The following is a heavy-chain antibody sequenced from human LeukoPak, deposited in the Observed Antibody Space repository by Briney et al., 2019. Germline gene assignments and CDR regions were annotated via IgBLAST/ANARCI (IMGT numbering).Heavy chain of an antibody. V-gene: IGHV4-59*01. CDR3: ARDLGDSSGYYLAFDY. CDR2: IYYSGST. D-gene: IGHD3-22*01. Sequence: SETLSLTCTVSGGSFSSYYWSWIRQPPGKGLEWIGYIYYSGSTNYNPSLKSRVTISVDTSKNQFSLKLSSVTAADTAVYYCARDLGDSSGYYLAFDYWGQGTLVTVSS. J-gene: IGHJ4*02. CDR1: GGSFSSYY.